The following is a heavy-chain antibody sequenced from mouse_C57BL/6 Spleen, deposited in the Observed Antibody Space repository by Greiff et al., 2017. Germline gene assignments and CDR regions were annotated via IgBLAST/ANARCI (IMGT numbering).Heavy chain of an antibody. CDR1: GYTFTGYW. D-gene: IGHD1-1*02. Sequence: QVQLKESGAELMKPGASVKLSCKATGYTFTGYWIEWVKQRPGHGLEWIGEIVPGSGSTNYNEKFKGKATFTADTSSNTAYVHLSSLTTADSAIYYCARGGFTWPYGYWGKGTTLTVAS. V-gene: IGHV1-9*01. J-gene: IGHJ2*01. CDR2: IVPGSGST. CDR3: ARGGFTWPYGY.